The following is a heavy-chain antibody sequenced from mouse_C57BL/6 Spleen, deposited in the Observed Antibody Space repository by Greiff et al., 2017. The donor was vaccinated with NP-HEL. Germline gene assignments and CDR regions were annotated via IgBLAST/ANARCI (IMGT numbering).Heavy chain of an antibody. CDR1: GFTFSDYG. D-gene: IGHD1-1*01. V-gene: IGHV5-17*01. Sequence: EVKLMESGGGLVKPGGSLKLSCAASGFTFSDYGMHWVRQAPEKGLEWVAYISSGSSTIYYADTVKGRFTISRDNAKNTLFLQMTSLRSEDTAMYYCARDYGSTQFAYWGQGTLVTVSA. CDR3: ARDYGSTQFAY. J-gene: IGHJ3*01. CDR2: ISSGSSTI.